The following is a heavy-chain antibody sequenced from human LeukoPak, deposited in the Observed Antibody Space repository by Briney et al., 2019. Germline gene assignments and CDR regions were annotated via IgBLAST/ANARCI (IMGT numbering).Heavy chain of an antibody. CDR1: GFTFSSYS. CDR2: ISSSSSTI. V-gene: IGHV3-48*04. D-gene: IGHD6-13*01. CDR3: ARDHSSDIVAAAAPYDAFDI. J-gene: IGHJ3*02. Sequence: PGGSLRLSCAASGFTFSSYSMNWVRQAPGKGLEWVSYISSSSSTIYYADSVKGRFTISRDNAKNSLYLQTNSLRAEDTAVYYCARDHSSDIVAAAAPYDAFDIWGQGTMVTVSS.